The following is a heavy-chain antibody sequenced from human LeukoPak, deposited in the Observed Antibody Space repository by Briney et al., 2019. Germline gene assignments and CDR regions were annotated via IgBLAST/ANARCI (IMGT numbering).Heavy chain of an antibody. CDR1: GGSFSGYY. CDR2: INHSGST. D-gene: IGHD3-10*01. J-gene: IGHJ3*02. CDR3: ARGRTIWFGECNAFDI. Sequence: SETLSLTCAVYGGSFSGYYWGWIRQPPGKGLEWIGEINHSGSTNYNPSLKSRVTISLDTCKNQFSLKLSSVTAADTAVYYCARGRTIWFGECNAFDIWGQGTMVTVSS. V-gene: IGHV4-34*01.